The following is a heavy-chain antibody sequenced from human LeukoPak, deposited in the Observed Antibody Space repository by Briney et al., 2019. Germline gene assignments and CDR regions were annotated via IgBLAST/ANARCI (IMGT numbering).Heavy chain of an antibody. CDR3: AYSTVVTRGYY. V-gene: IGHV4-34*08. Sequence: PGGSLRLSCAASGFTFSSYWMSWVRQPPGKGLEWIGEINHSGSTNYNPSLKSRVTISVDTSKNQFSLKLSSVTAADTAVYFCAYSTVVTRGYYWGQGTLVTVSS. D-gene: IGHD4-23*01. J-gene: IGHJ4*02. CDR2: INHSGST. CDR1: GFTFSSYW.